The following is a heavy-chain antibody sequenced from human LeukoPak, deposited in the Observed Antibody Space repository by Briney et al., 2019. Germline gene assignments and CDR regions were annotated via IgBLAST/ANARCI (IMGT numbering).Heavy chain of an antibody. CDR1: GFTVSDNY. CDR2: IYTTEQT. D-gene: IGHD3-9*01. J-gene: IGHJ3*02. Sequence: GGSLRLSCVGSGFTVSDNYMNWVRQTPGKGLEWVSVIYTTEQTYYADSVKGRFTISRNNSKNTLYLQMNSLRAEDTAVYYCARVQDLTGYPDAFDIWGQGTMVTVSS. V-gene: IGHV3-66*02. CDR3: ARVQDLTGYPDAFDI.